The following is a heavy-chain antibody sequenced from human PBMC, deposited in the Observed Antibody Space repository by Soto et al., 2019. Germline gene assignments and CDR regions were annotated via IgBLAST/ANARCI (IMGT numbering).Heavy chain of an antibody. D-gene: IGHD1-26*01. V-gene: IGHV1-2*02. Sequence: QVQLVQSGAEVKKPGASVKVSCKASGYTFTGYYMHWVRQAPGQGLEWMGWINPNSGGRNYAQKFQGRVTMTRDTSISTAYMELSRLRSDDTAVYYCARGRVVGATPVDYWGQGTLVTVSS. CDR2: INPNSGGR. CDR3: ARGRVVGATPVDY. J-gene: IGHJ4*02. CDR1: GYTFTGYY.